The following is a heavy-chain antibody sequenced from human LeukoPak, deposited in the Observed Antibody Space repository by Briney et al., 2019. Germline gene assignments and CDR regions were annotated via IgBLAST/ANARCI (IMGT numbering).Heavy chain of an antibody. CDR1: GFTFSSFG. CDR2: ISYDGSDK. D-gene: IGHD3-22*01. J-gene: IGHJ3*02. V-gene: IGHV3-30*03. Sequence: GGSLRLSCAASGFTFSSFGMHWVRQAPGKGLEWVAVISYDGSDKYYADSVKGRFTISRDNSKNTLYLQMNSLRAEDTAVYYCARVGYYDSSGYRAFDIWGQGTMVTVSS. CDR3: ARVGYYDSSGYRAFDI.